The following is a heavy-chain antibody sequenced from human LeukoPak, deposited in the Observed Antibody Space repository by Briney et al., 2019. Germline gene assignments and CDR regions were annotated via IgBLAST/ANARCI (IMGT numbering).Heavy chain of an antibody. Sequence: SETLSLTCSVSGGSISSYYWSWIRQPAGKGREWIGRIYTTGNADYNPSLKSRVTMSVDTSKNQFSLNLSSVTAADTAVYYCARDARGWSGFDYWGQGTLVTVSS. D-gene: IGHD3-3*01. CDR3: ARDARGWSGFDY. CDR2: IYTTGNA. J-gene: IGHJ4*02. V-gene: IGHV4-4*07. CDR1: GGSISSYY.